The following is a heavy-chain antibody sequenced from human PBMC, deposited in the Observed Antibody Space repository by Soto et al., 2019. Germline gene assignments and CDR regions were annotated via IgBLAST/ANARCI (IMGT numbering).Heavy chain of an antibody. V-gene: IGHV3-23*01. Sequence: PGGSLRLSCAASGFTFIGFAMSWVRQAPGKGLEWVATNSGRGDNTYFADSVKGRFTISRANSKNTLYLQMNSVRAEDTAVYYCARDRFSWHRIDYWGQGTLGSGSS. CDR3: ARDRFSWHRIDY. CDR2: NSGRGDNT. J-gene: IGHJ4*02. CDR1: GFTFIGFA.